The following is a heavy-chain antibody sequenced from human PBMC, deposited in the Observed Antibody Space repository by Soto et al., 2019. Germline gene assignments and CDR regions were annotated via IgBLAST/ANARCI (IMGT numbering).Heavy chain of an antibody. CDR3: ERGPYSGYFSGYFYSDMLG. CDR1: GFTFSDYY. CDR2: ISSSGSTI. Sequence: PGGSMRISCAASGFTFSDYYMSWIRQAPGKGLEWVSYISSSGSTIYYADSVKGRFTISRDNSKNTLYLQMNSLRAEDTAVYYGERGPYSGYFSGYFYSDMLGWVPGARVTVS. J-gene: IGHJ4*03. V-gene: IGHV3-11*01. D-gene: IGHD5-12*01.